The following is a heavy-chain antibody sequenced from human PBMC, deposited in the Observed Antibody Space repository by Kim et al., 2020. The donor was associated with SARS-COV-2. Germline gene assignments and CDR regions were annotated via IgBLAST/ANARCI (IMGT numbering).Heavy chain of an antibody. CDR1: GFTFSNAW. J-gene: IGHJ3*02. V-gene: IGHV3-15*01. CDR3: TTDPHITMIVVVKGAFDI. Sequence: GGSLRLSCAASGFTFSNAWMSWVRQAPGKGLEWVGRIKSKTDGGTTDYATPVKGRFTISRDDSKNTLYLQMNSLKTEDTAVYYCTTDPHITMIVVVKGAFDIWGQGTMVTVSS. CDR2: IKSKTDGGTT. D-gene: IGHD3-22*01.